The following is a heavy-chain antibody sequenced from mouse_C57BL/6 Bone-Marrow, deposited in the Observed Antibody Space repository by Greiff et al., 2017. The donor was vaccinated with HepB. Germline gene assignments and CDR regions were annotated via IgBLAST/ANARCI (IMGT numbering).Heavy chain of an antibody. Sequence: EVQRVESGGGLVKPGGSLKLSCAASGFTFSSYAMSWVRQTPEKRLEWVATISDGGSYTYYPDNVKGRFTISRDNAKNNLYLQMSHLESEDTAMYYSERVACEPGDYWGQGTSVTVSS. J-gene: IGHJ4*01. CDR3: ERVACEPGDY. CDR2: ISDGGSYT. V-gene: IGHV5-4*01. CDR1: GFTFSSYA.